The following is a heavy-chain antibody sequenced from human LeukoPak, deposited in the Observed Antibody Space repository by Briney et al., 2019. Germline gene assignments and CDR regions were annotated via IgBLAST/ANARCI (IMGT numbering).Heavy chain of an antibody. V-gene: IGHV3-30*02. CDR1: GFTFSSSG. CDR3: AKDPTAVAGIFDY. J-gene: IGHJ4*02. Sequence: PGGSLRLSCAASGFTFSSSGMHWVRQAPGKGLEWVAFILYDGSNKYYADSVKGRFTISRDNSKNTLYLQMNSLRAEDTAIYYCAKDPTAVAGIFDYWGQGSLVTVSS. CDR2: ILYDGSNK. D-gene: IGHD6-19*01.